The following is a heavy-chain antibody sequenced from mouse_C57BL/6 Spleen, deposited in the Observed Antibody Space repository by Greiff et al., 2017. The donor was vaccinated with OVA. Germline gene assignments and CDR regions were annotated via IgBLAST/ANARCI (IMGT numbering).Heavy chain of an antibody. J-gene: IGHJ2*01. Sequence: QVQLKESGAELVRPGTSVKVSCKASGYAFTNYLIEWVKQRPGQGLEWIGVINPGSGGTNYNEKFKGKATLTADKSSSTAYMQLSSLTSEDSAVYFCARKGDYDGYFDYWGQGTTLTVSS. D-gene: IGHD2-4*01. V-gene: IGHV1-54*01. CDR1: GYAFTNYL. CDR2: INPGSGGT. CDR3: ARKGDYDGYFDY.